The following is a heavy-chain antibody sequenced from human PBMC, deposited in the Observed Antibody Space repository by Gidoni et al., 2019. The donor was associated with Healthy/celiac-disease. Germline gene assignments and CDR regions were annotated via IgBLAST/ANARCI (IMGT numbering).Heavy chain of an antibody. Sequence: QVLLQQSGPGLVKPSQTLSLTCAISGDTVSSNSAAWNWIRQSPSRGLEWLGRTYYRSKRYNEYAVSVKSRITNNPDTSKNQFSLQLNAVTPEDTAVYYCARNPYCSSTSCYGAGYYYGMDVWGQGTTVTVSS. D-gene: IGHD2-2*01. CDR1: GDTVSSNSAA. CDR2: TYYRSKRYN. V-gene: IGHV6-1*01. J-gene: IGHJ6*02. CDR3: ARNPYCSSTSCYGAGYYYGMDV.